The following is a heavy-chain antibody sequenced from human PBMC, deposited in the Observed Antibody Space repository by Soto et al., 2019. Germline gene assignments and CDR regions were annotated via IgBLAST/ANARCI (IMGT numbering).Heavy chain of an antibody. D-gene: IGHD2-2*01. Sequence: GASVKVSCKASGYTFTSYYMHWVRQAPGQGLEWMGIINPSGGSTSYAQKFQGRVTMTRDTSTSTVYMELSSLRSEDTAVYYCARDPGGDIVVVPAPIYGMDVWGQGTTVTVSS. CDR2: INPSGGST. J-gene: IGHJ6*02. V-gene: IGHV1-46*01. CDR1: GYTFTSYY. CDR3: ARDPGGDIVVVPAPIYGMDV.